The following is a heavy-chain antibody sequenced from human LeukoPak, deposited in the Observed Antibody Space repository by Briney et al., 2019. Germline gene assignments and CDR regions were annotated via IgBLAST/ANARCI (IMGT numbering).Heavy chain of an antibody. V-gene: IGHV4-59*01. D-gene: IGHD6-6*01. J-gene: IGHJ3*02. CDR1: GGSISSYY. CDR2: IYFTGST. Sequence: PSETLSLTCTLSGGSISSYYWSWIRQPPRKGLEWIGYIYFTGSTSYNPSLKSRVTISVDTSKNQFSLNLSFVTAADTAVYYCARDFRAVRPFGFDMWGQGTMVTVSS. CDR3: ARDFRAVRPFGFDM.